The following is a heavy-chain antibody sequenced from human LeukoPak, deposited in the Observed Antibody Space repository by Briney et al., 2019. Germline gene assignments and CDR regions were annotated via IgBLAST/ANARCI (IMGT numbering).Heavy chain of an antibody. D-gene: IGHD2-15*01. J-gene: IGHJ3*02. CDR2: ISAYNGNT. Sequence: ASVKVSCKASGYTFTSYGISWVRQAPGQGLEWMGWISAYNGNTNYAQKLQGRVTMTTDTSTSTAYMELRSLRSDDTAVYYCARLVCSSGSCWPSVAFDIWGQGTMITVSS. V-gene: IGHV1-18*01. CDR1: GYTFTSYG. CDR3: ARLVCSSGSCWPSVAFDI.